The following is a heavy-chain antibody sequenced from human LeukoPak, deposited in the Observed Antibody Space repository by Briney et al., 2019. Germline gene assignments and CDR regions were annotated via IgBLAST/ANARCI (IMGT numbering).Heavy chain of an antibody. CDR1: EFTFTTYG. CDR2: IYYDGSNI. D-gene: IGHD4-17*01. Sequence: GGSLRLSCAASEFTFTTYGMHWVRQAPGKGLEWVAFIYYDGSNIYYADYVKGRFTISRDISKNTLYLQMNSLRAEDTAVYYCASIDYGGGYWGQGTLVTVSS. J-gene: IGHJ4*02. V-gene: IGHV3-33*01. CDR3: ASIDYGGGY.